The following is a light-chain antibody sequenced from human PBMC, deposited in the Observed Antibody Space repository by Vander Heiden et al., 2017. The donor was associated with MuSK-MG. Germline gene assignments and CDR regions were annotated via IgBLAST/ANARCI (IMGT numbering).Light chain of an antibody. CDR3: QQYDTLPIT. CDR1: QDINNY. Sequence: DIQMTQSPSALSASVGDRVSVTCQASQDINNYLNWYQQRPGKAPKLLIFDASNLETEVPSRFSGSGSGTDFTFTISSLQPEDIATYYCQQYDTLPITFGQGTRMEI. V-gene: IGKV1-33*01. CDR2: DAS. J-gene: IGKJ5*01.